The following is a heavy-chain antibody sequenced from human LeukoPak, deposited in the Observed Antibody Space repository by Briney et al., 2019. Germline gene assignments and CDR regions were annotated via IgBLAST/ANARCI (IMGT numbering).Heavy chain of an antibody. V-gene: IGHV3-21*01. J-gene: IGHJ4*02. CDR2: ISSSSSYI. CDR1: GFTFGDYA. Sequence: PGGSLRLSCTASGFTFGDYAMSWFRQAPGKGLEWVSSISSSSSYIYYADSVKGRFTISRDNAKNSLYLQMNSLRAEDTAVYYCARGERCSGGSCYVGFYYFDYWGQGTLVTVSS. D-gene: IGHD2-15*01. CDR3: ARGERCSGGSCYVGFYYFDY.